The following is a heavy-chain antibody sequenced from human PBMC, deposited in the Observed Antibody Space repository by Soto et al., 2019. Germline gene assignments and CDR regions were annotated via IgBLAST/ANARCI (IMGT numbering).Heavy chain of an antibody. CDR1: GGSFSGHY. Sequence: QVQLQQWGAGLLKPSETLSLTCAVYGGSFSGHYWSWIRQPPGKGLEWIGEINHSGSTNYNPSLKSRVTISVDTSKNQFSLKLSSVTAADTAVYYCARESVGDIVVVVAAATGLDYWGQGTLVTVSS. D-gene: IGHD2-15*01. CDR2: INHSGST. V-gene: IGHV4-34*01. CDR3: ARESVGDIVVVVAAATGLDY. J-gene: IGHJ4*02.